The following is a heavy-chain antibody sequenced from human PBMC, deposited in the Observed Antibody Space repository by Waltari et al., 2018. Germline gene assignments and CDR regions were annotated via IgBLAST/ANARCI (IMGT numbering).Heavy chain of an antibody. V-gene: IGHV3-30-3*01. Sequence: QVQLVEPGGGVVQPGRSLRLSCAASGFTFSRYAMHWVRQAPGKGLEWVAVISYDGSNKYYADSVKGRFTISRDNSKNTLYLQMNSLRAEDTAVYYCARGGYFDWLLWGSLDYWGQGTLVTVSS. CDR3: ARGGYFDWLLWGSLDY. D-gene: IGHD3-9*01. J-gene: IGHJ4*02. CDR2: ISYDGSNK. CDR1: GFTFSRYA.